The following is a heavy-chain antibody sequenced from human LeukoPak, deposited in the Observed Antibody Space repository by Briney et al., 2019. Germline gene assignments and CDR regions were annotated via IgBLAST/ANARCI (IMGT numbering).Heavy chain of an antibody. CDR1: GGSITSTNW. V-gene: IGHV4-4*02. J-gene: IGHJ4*02. CDR2: VSLSGLT. D-gene: IGHD6-13*01. Sequence: PSGTLSLTCGVSGGSITSTNWWSWVRQPPGQGLEWIGEVSLSGLTNYNPSLKSRVAISVDTSQNQFSLKLSSVTAADTAVYYCARGGSTTWRIGYYFDYWGQGALVTVSS. CDR3: ARGGSTTWRIGYYFDY.